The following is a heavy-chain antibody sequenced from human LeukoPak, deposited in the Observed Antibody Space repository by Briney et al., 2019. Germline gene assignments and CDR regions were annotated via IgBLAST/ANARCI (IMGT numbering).Heavy chain of an antibody. D-gene: IGHD3-22*01. CDR3: SRGNRWLPDY. Sequence: ASVKVSCKASGYTFNGYYIHWVRQAPGQGLEWMGWINPNSGGTNYAQKFQDRVTVTRDTSISTAYMELSSLTFDDTAIYYCSRGNRWLPDYWGQGTLVTVSS. CDR1: GYTFNGYY. J-gene: IGHJ4*02. CDR2: INPNSGGT. V-gene: IGHV1-2*02.